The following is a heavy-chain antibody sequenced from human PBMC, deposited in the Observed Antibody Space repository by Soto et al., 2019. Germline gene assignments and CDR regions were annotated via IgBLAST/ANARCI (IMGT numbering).Heavy chain of an antibody. CDR1: GYSFSIYW. CDR2: IYPGDSHT. V-gene: IGHV5-51*01. Sequence: VESVKISGHGSGYSFSIYWIAWVRQMPWKGLEWMGIIYPGDSHTIYSPSFQGQVTISADKSISTAYLHWSTLKASDTAMYYCARHEVPFNSGFYYGLDVWGQGTTVTVSS. D-gene: IGHD2-2*01. CDR3: ARHEVPFNSGFYYGLDV. J-gene: IGHJ6*02.